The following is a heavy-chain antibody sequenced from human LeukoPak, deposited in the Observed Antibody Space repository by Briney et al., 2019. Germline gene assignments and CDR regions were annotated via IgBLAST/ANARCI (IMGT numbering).Heavy chain of an antibody. CDR2: IYYTGTT. CDR1: GGSISTYY. CDR3: ARAVVPAAIGLEYFDY. J-gene: IGHJ4*02. Sequence: PSETLSLTCTVSGGSISTYYWSWIRQPPGKGLEWIGYIYYTGTTNYNPSLKSRVTISIDTSKKQFSLKLNSVTAADTAVYYCARAVVPAAIGLEYFDYWGQGTLVTVSS. D-gene: IGHD2-2*01. V-gene: IGHV4-59*01.